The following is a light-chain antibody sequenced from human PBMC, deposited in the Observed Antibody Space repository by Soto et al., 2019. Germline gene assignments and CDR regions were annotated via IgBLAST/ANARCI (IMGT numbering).Light chain of an antibody. Sequence: DIQMTQSPSTLSASVGDRVTITCRASQSISSWLAWYQQEPGKAPKLLIYKASSLESGVPSRFSSSGSGTEFTLTIRSLQPDDVATYYCQQYNSYSRTFGQGTKVEIK. CDR3: QQYNSYSRT. J-gene: IGKJ1*01. V-gene: IGKV1-5*03. CDR2: KAS. CDR1: QSISSW.